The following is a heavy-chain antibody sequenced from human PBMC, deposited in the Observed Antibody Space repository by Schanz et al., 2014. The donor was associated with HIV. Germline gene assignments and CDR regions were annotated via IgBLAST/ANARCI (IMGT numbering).Heavy chain of an antibody. CDR2: ISYDGSNR. Sequence: QVQLVESGGGVVQPGRSLRLSCAASGFTFSSSGMHWVRQAPGKGLQWVAVISYDGSNRYYTDSVKGRFTISRDNSKNRLYLQMNSLRAEDTAVYYCAKEGPTVTPGYYYGMDVWGQGTTVTVSS. CDR3: AKEGPTVTPGYYYGMDV. CDR1: GFTFSSSG. J-gene: IGHJ6*02. D-gene: IGHD4-17*01. V-gene: IGHV3-30*18.